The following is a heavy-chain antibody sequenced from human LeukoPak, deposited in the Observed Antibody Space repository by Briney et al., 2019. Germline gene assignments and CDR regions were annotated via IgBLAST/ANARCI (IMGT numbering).Heavy chain of an antibody. CDR2: IIPIFGTA. CDR1: GGTFSSYA. D-gene: IGHD3-22*01. V-gene: IGHV1-69*05. Sequence: GASVKVSCKASGGTFSSYAISWVRQAPGQGLEWMGGIIPIFGTANYAQKFQGRVTFTTGESTSTAYMELSSLRSEDTAVYYCAREWYYYDSSGSENYYFDYWGQGTLVTVSS. J-gene: IGHJ4*02. CDR3: AREWYYYDSSGSENYYFDY.